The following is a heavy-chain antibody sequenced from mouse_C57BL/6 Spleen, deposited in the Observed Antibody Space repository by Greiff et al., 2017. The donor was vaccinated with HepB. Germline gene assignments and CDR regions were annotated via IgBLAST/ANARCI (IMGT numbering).Heavy chain of an antibody. CDR2: INPNNGGT. D-gene: IGHD1-1*01. CDR1: GYTFTDYY. V-gene: IGHV1-26*01. J-gene: IGHJ2*01. CDR3: ARGPYYYGSVYYFDY. Sequence: EVQLQQSGPELVKPGASVKISCKASGYTFTDYYMNWVKQSHGKSLEWIGDINPNNGGTSYNQKFKGKATLTVDKSSSTAYMELRSLTSEDSAVYYGARGPYYYGSVYYFDYWGQGTTLTGSS.